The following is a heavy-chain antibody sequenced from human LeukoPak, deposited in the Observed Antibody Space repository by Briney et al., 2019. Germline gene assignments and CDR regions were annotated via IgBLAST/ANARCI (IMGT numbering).Heavy chain of an antibody. D-gene: IGHD3-22*01. CDR1: GFTFSKYA. Sequence: GSLRLSCAASGFTFSKYAMSWVRQAPGKGLEWVSAISGSGTATSYADSVKGRFAVFRDNSKNTLYVQMTSLRAEDTAVYYCAKGTDYYDSSGYSYFAYWGQGTLVTVSS. V-gene: IGHV3-23*01. CDR3: AKGTDYYDSSGYSYFAY. CDR2: ISGSGTAT. J-gene: IGHJ4*02.